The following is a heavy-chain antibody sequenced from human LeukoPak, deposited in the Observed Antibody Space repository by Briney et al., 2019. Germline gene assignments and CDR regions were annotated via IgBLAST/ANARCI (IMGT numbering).Heavy chain of an antibody. D-gene: IGHD6-13*01. CDR2: INPNSGGT. Sequence: GASVKVSCKASGYTFTSYYMHWVRQAPGQGLEWMGWINPNSGGTNYAQKFQGRVTMTRDTSISTAYMELSRLRSDDTAVYYCARDLSSSWYYFDYWGQGTLVTVSS. J-gene: IGHJ4*02. V-gene: IGHV1-2*02. CDR3: ARDLSSSWYYFDY. CDR1: GYTFTSYY.